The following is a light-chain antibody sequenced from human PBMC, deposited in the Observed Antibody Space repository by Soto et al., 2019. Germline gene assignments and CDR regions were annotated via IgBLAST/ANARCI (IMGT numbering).Light chain of an antibody. V-gene: IGLV2-14*03. CDR1: SNDVCSYNY. J-gene: IGLJ1*01. CDR3: SSYRTSNTRQIV. Sequence: VLTPPASLSGAPGQSLTLSRPGNSNDVCSYNYVSWYQHHPGKAPKLMIYDVSNRPSGVSNRFSGSKSGNTASLSISGLQPEDEADYYCSSYRTSNTRQIVCGTGTKVTVL. CDR2: DVS.